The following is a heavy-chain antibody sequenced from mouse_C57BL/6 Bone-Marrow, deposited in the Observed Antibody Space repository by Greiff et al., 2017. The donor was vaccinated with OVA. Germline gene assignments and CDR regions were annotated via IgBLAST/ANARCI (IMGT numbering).Heavy chain of an antibody. CDR1: GFTFSSYG. CDR3: ARRFIATVVATGWYFDF. Sequence: EVQGVESGGDLVKPGGSLKLSCAASGFTFSSYGMSWVRQTPDKRLEWVATISSGGSYTYYPDSLKGRFTITRDHAKNTLNLQMIRLKSENTAMYDFARRFIATVVATGWYFDFWGTGTTVTVSS. CDR2: ISSGGSYT. J-gene: IGHJ1*03. D-gene: IGHD1-1*01. V-gene: IGHV5-6*01.